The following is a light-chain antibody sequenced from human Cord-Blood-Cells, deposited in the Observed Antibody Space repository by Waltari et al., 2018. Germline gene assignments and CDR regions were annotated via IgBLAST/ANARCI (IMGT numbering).Light chain of an antibody. CDR3: RQYCSTPLT. Sequence: DIVMTQSPDSLAVSLGERATINCKSSQSVLYSSNNKNYLAWYQQKPGQPPKLLIYWASTRESGVPDRFSGSGSGTDFTLTISSLQAEDVAVYYCRQYCSTPLTFGGGTKVEIK. J-gene: IGKJ4*01. CDR2: WAS. V-gene: IGKV4-1*01. CDR1: QSVLYSSNNKNY.